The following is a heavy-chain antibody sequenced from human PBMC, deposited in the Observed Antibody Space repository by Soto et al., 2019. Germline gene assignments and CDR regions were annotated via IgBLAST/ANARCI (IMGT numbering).Heavy chain of an antibody. V-gene: IGHV4-34*01. J-gene: IGHJ2*01. Sequence: QVQLQQWGAGPLRPLETLSLTCGVSGGSFSGYYWAWIRQSPGKGLEWIGEINDRGSINYNPSLKNRVSISVDKSKNHYSLNLRSVTAADTAVYYCARESHDILTGPPWVWYFDLWGRGTLVTVSS. CDR3: ARESHDILTGPPWVWYFDL. D-gene: IGHD3-9*01. CDR1: GGSFSGYY. CDR2: INDRGSI.